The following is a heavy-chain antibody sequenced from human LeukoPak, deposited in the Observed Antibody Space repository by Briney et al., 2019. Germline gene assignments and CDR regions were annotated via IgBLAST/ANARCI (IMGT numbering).Heavy chain of an antibody. D-gene: IGHD6-19*01. V-gene: IGHV4-59*01. CDR2: IYYSGST. CDR1: GGPISNYY. Sequence: PSETLSLTCAVSGGPISNYYWSWIRQPPGKGLEWIGYIYYSGSTKYNSALKGRVTISVDTSKNQFSLFLSSVTAADTAVYYCARGPPDSQWLVWYYFDYWGQGTLVTVSS. J-gene: IGHJ4*02. CDR3: ARGPPDSQWLVWYYFDY.